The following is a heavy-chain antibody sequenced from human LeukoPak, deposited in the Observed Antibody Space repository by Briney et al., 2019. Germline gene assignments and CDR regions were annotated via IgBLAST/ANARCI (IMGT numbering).Heavy chain of an antibody. Sequence: ASVKVSCKASGGTFSSYTISWVRQAPGQGLEWMGRIIPILGIANYAQKFQGRVTITADKSTSTAYMELSSLRSEDTAVYYRASTTVTTSDRILFDPWGQGTLVTVSS. CDR2: IIPILGIA. CDR1: GGTFSSYT. D-gene: IGHD4-11*01. J-gene: IGHJ5*02. CDR3: ASTTVTTSDRILFDP. V-gene: IGHV1-69*02.